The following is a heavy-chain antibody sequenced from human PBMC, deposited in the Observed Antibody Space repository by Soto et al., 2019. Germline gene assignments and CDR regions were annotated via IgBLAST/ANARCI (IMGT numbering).Heavy chain of an antibody. V-gene: IGHV1-8*01. CDR1: GYTFTSYD. D-gene: IGHD2-2*01. CDR3: ARERVGSTYY. CDR2: MNPNSGNT. Sequence: QVQLVQSGAEVKKPGASVKVSCKASGYTFTSYDSNWVRQATGQGLEWTGWMNPNSGNTGYAQKFQCRCTMTTNTSRTTAYMAVSSLRYEDTAVYYCARERVGSTYYWGQGPRVPVSS. J-gene: IGHJ4*02.